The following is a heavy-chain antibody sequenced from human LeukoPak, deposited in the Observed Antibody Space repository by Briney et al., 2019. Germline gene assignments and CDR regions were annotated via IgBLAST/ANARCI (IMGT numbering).Heavy chain of an antibody. V-gene: IGHV4-59*01. CDR2: VHYTGST. Sequence: SETLSLTCTVSGGSISSYYWSWIRQSPGKGLECIGYVHYTGSTNYNPSLKSRVTISVETSKNQFSLKLKSVSAADTAVYYCARGGYYGSGNDFRFDPWGQGTLVTVSS. CDR1: GGSISSYY. D-gene: IGHD3-10*01. J-gene: IGHJ5*02. CDR3: ARGGYYGSGNDFRFDP.